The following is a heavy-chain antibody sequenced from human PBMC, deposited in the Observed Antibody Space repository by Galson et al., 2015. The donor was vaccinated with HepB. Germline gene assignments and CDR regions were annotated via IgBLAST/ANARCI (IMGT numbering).Heavy chain of an antibody. V-gene: IGHV1-24*01. CDR2: FDPEDGET. CDR3: ATDPPITMIGGYYYGMDV. CDR1: GYTLTELS. D-gene: IGHD3-10*02. J-gene: IGHJ6*02. Sequence: SVKVSCKVSGYTLTELSMHWVRQAPGKGLEWMGGFDPEDGETIYAQKFQGRVTMTEDTSTDTAYMELSSLRSEDTAVYYCATDPPITMIGGYYYGMDVWGQGTTVTVSS.